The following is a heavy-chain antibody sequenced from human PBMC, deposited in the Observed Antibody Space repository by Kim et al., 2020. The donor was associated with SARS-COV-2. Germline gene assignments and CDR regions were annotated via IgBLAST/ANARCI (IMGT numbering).Heavy chain of an antibody. J-gene: IGHJ5*02. CDR3: ARAARQWLAETTNWFDP. D-gene: IGHD6-19*01. CDR1: GDSVSSNSAA. Sequence: SQTLSLTCAISGDSVSSNSAAWNWIRQSPSRGLEWLGRTYYRSKWYNDYAVSVKSRITINPDTSKNQFSLQLNSVTPEDTAVYYCARAARQWLAETTNWFDPWGQGTLVTVSS. V-gene: IGHV6-1*01. CDR2: TYYRSKWYN.